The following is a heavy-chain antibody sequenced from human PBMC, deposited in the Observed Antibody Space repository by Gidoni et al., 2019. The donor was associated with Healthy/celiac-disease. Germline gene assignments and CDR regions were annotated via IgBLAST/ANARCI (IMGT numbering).Heavy chain of an antibody. V-gene: IGHV1-69*01. CDR3: ARLSSDGSGWLIYYYGMDV. Sequence: QVQLVQSGAEVKKPGSSVKVSCKAAGGTFSSYASSWVRQAPGQGLEWMGGIIPIFGTANYAQKFQGRVTITADESTSTAYMELSSLRSEDTAVYYCARLSSDGSGWLIYYYGMDVWGQGTTVTVSS. CDR2: IIPIFGTA. J-gene: IGHJ6*02. CDR1: GGTFSSYA. D-gene: IGHD6-19*01.